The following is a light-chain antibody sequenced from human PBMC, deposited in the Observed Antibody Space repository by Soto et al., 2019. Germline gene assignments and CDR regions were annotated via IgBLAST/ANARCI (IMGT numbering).Light chain of an antibody. CDR3: QQYGRSRGT. V-gene: IGKV3-20*01. CDR2: GAF. Sequence: ENVLTQSPGTLSLCRGERASVSCRGSQSVSSNSAAWYQQKPGQAPRPLTYGAFSTATGIPDTFSGSRSGTHFPLTLSRLDPEDFAVHSCQQYGRSRGTFRQGTKVDIK. J-gene: IGKJ1*01. CDR1: QSVSSNS.